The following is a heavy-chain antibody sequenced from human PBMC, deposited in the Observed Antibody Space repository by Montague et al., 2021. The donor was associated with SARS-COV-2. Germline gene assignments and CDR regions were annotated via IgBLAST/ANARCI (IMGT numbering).Heavy chain of an antibody. CDR1: GGSISSSSYY. J-gene: IGHJ4*02. CDR3: GRDKNEYSRSGGFDY. Sequence: SETLSLTCTAYGGSISSSSYYWGWIRQPPGKGLEWIGSIYYSGSTYHNPSLKSRVTISVDTSKNQFCLKLSSVTAADTAVYYCGRDKNEYSRSGGFDYWGQGTLVTVSS. CDR2: IYYSGST. D-gene: IGHD6-6*01. V-gene: IGHV4-39*07.